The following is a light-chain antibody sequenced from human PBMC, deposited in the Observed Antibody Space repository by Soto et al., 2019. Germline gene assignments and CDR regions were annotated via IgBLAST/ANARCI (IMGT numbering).Light chain of an antibody. CDR1: QSVLYSSDNKNY. CDR3: QQDYSTPFT. Sequence: DIVMTQSPDSLAVSLGERATINCKSSQSVLYSSDNKNYLAWYQQKPGQPPKLLIYWASTRESGVPDRFSGSGPGTDFTPTISSLQAADVAVYYCQQDYSTPFTFGPGTKVDIK. J-gene: IGKJ3*01. V-gene: IGKV4-1*01. CDR2: WAS.